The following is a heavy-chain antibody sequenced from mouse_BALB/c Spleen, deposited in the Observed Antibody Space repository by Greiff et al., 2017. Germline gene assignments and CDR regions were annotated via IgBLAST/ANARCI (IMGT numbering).Heavy chain of an antibody. CDR1: GFTFSDYY. J-gene: IGHJ3*01. CDR3: ARDYYGNNGGFAY. V-gene: IGHV5-4*02. CDR2: ISDGGSYT. Sequence: EVKLMESGGGLVKPGGSLKLSCAASGFTFSDYYMYWVRQTPEKRLEWVATISDGGSYTYYPDSVKGRFTISRDNAKNNLYLQMSSLKSEDTAMYYCARDYYGNNGGFAYWGQGTLVTVSA. D-gene: IGHD2-1*01.